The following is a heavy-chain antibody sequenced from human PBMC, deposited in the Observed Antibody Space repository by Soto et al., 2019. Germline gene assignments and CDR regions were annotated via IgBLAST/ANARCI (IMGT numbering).Heavy chain of an antibody. D-gene: IGHD2-21*02. CDR1: GYSFTSYD. CDR2: VNPNSGDT. J-gene: IGHJ3*01. V-gene: IGHV1-8*01. Sequence: QVQLVQSGAEVKKPGASVKVSCKASGYSFTSYDMNWVRQAPGQGLEWMGWVNPNSGDTDYAQKFQDRVTMTTDTSIRTAYMELSSLRSEDTAVYYCARVSFLAPVTGAEIFAFWGQGTMVTVSS. CDR3: ARVSFLAPVTGAEIFAF.